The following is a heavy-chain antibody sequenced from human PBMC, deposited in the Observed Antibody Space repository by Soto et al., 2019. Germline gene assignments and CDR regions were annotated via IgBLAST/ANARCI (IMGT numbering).Heavy chain of an antibody. V-gene: IGHV3-23*01. CDR3: AKNSDIYGHYSFHY. J-gene: IGHJ4*02. Sequence: GGSLRLSGAASGFIFSRYSMTWVRQAPWKGLEWVSSITGGGDSTYYADSVRGRFTISRDVSAKTLYLQMNSLRAEDTALYYCAKNSDIYGHYSFHYLGQRSLLTCSS. CDR1: GFIFSRYS. D-gene: IGHD5-18*01. CDR2: ITGGGDST.